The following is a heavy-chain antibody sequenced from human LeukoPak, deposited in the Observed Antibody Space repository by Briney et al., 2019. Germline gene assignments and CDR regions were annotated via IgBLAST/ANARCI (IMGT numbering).Heavy chain of an antibody. D-gene: IGHD3-3*01. V-gene: IGHV3-30*02. CDR2: IRYDGSNK. CDR3: ARDGTTGTYYDFWSGYYTSTPLFDY. Sequence: GGSLRLSCAASGFTFSSYGMHWVRQAPGKGLEWVAFIRYDGSNKYYADSVKGRFTISRDNSKNTLYLQMNSLRAEDTALYYCARDGTTGTYYDFWSGYYTSTPLFDYWGQGTLVTVSS. J-gene: IGHJ4*02. CDR1: GFTFSSYG.